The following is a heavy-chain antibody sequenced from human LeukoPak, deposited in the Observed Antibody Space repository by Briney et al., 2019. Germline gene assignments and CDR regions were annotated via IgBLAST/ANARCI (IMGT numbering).Heavy chain of an antibody. D-gene: IGHD3-22*01. V-gene: IGHV3-74*01. J-gene: IGHJ4*02. CDR2: SKSDGSDT. Sequence: GGSLRLSCAASGFTFSSYAMHWVRQIPGKGLVWVSRSKSDGSDTSYADSVKGRFTISRDNAKNTLFVQMNSLRAEDTAVYYCARAMRVDWYYLDYWGQGTLVTVSS. CDR1: GFTFSSYA. CDR3: ARAMRVDWYYLDY.